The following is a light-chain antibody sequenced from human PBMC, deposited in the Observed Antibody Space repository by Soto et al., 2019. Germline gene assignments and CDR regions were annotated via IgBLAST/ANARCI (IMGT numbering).Light chain of an antibody. CDR2: GAS. CDR1: QSVSSN. J-gene: IGKJ1*01. V-gene: IGKV3-15*01. CDR3: QQHNNWPPWT. Sequence: EIVMTQSPATLSVSPGERATLSCRASQSVSSNLAWYQQKPGQAPRLLMYGASTRATGIPDRFSGSGSGTEFTLTTSSLHSEDFAVYYCQQHNNWPPWTFGQGTKVEIK.